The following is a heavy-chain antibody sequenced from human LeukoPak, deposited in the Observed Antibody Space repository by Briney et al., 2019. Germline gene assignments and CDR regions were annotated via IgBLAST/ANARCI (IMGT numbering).Heavy chain of an antibody. Sequence: PSETLSLTCTVSGGSISSYYWSWIRQPPGKGLEWIGYIYYSGSTNYNPSLKSRVTISVDTSKNQFSLKLSSVTAADTAVYYCARVFLAEGAFDIWGQGTMVTVSS. CDR2: IYYSGST. CDR1: GGSISSYY. J-gene: IGHJ3*02. V-gene: IGHV4-59*12. D-gene: IGHD3-10*02. CDR3: ARVFLAEGAFDI.